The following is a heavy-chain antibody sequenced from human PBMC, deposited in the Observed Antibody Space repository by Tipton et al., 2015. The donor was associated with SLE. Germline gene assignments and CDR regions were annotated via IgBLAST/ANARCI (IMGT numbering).Heavy chain of an antibody. Sequence: TLSLTCAVYGGSFSGYYWSWVRQPPGKGLEWIGYIYYSGSTNYNPSLKSRVTISMDTSKNQFSLKLNSVTAADTAVYYCARFRDEYYYYAMDVWGQGTTVTVSS. CDR1: GGSFSGYY. CDR3: ARFRDEYYYYAMDV. CDR2: IYYSGST. V-gene: IGHV4-59*08. J-gene: IGHJ6*02.